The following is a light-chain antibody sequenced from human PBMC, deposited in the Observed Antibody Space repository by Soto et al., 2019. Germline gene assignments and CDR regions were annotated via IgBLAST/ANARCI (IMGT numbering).Light chain of an antibody. V-gene: IGLV1-47*02. Sequence: QSVLTQPPSASGTPGQKVTISCSGASSNIGNNFVYWYQQVPGTAPKLLIYSDDQRPSGVPDRVSGSKSGTSASLAISGLRSEDEADYYCSPWDASLSGRVFGGVTELTFL. J-gene: IGLJ3*02. CDR3: SPWDASLSGRV. CDR1: SSNIGNNF. CDR2: SDD.